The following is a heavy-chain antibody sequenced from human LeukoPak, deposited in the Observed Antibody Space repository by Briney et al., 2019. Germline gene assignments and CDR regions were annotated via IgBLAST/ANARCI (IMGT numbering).Heavy chain of an antibody. CDR1: GYMFSSYG. Sequence: ASVTVSCKASGYMFSSYGISWVRQAPGQGLEWMGWISANNGNANYAQKLQGRVTMTRDTSTSTVYMELSSLRSEDTAVYYCARVAEDSSGYYLYYWGQGTLVTVSS. J-gene: IGHJ4*02. CDR3: ARVAEDSSGYYLYY. V-gene: IGHV1-18*01. CDR2: ISANNGNA. D-gene: IGHD3-22*01.